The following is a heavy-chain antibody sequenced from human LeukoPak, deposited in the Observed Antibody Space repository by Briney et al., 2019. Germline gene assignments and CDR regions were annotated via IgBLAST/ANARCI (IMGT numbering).Heavy chain of an antibody. CDR1: GGSISSGGYS. CDR2: IYHSGST. J-gene: IGHJ4*02. V-gene: IGHV4-30-2*01. Sequence: SQTLSLTCAVSGGSISSGGYSWSWIRQPPGKGLEWIGYIYHSGSTYCNPSLKSRVTISVDRSKNQFSLKLSSVTAADTAVYYCARGQKYGSGSAPDYWGQGTLVTVSS. CDR3: ARGQKYGSGSAPDY. D-gene: IGHD3-10*01.